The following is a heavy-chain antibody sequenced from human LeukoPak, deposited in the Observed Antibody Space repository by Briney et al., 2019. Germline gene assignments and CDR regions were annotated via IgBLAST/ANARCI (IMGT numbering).Heavy chain of an antibody. V-gene: IGHV1-69*06. D-gene: IGHD2-2*01. Sequence: SVKVSCKASGGTFSSYAISWVRQAPGQGLEWMGGIIPIFGTANYAQKFQGRVTITADKSTSTAYMELSSLRSEDTAVYYCARGGGGCSSTSSYGPSYYYYGMDVWGKGTTVTVSS. CDR1: GGTFSSYA. J-gene: IGHJ6*04. CDR3: ARGGGGCSSTSSYGPSYYYYGMDV. CDR2: IIPIFGTA.